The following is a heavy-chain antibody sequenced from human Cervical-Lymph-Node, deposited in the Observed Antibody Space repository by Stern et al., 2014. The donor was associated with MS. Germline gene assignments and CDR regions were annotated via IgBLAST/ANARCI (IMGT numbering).Heavy chain of an antibody. J-gene: IGHJ6*02. D-gene: IGHD2-8*02. CDR1: GYSFSNYW. Sequence: EVQLVESGAEVKKPGESLKISCKGFGYSFSNYWIGWVRQLPGKGLEWMGFMYPGDYYTRYSPSFQGQVTISADTSINPAYLQWSTLEASDTAMYYCARRGVRASDGLDVWGQGTTVTVSS. CDR3: ARRGVRASDGLDV. CDR2: MYPGDYYT. V-gene: IGHV5-51*01.